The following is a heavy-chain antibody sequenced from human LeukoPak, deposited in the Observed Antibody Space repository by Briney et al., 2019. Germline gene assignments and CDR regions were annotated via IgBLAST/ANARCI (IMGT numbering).Heavy chain of an antibody. CDR1: GYSFTSYW. CDR2: IYPGDSDT. V-gene: IGHV5-51*01. Sequence: GESLKISCKGSGYSFTSYWIGWVRQMPGKGLEWMGIIYPGDSDTRYSPSFQGQVTISADRSLGTAYLQWSSLKASDTAMYYCARLSSDDYDFWSGYLNAFDIWGQGTMVTVSS. D-gene: IGHD3-3*01. J-gene: IGHJ3*02. CDR3: ARLSSDDYDFWSGYLNAFDI.